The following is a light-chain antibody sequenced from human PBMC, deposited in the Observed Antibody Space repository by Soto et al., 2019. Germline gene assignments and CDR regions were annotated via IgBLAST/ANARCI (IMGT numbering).Light chain of an antibody. CDR2: DVN. CDR3: TSYTRSSTYG. Sequence: QSALTQPASVSGSPGQSITISCTGTSSDIGAYNYVSWYQQHPGKAPKLMIYDVNNRPSGVSNRFSGSKSGNTASLTISGLQAEDEADYFCTSYTRSSTYGFGTGTKVTVL. V-gene: IGLV2-14*03. J-gene: IGLJ1*01. CDR1: SSDIGAYNY.